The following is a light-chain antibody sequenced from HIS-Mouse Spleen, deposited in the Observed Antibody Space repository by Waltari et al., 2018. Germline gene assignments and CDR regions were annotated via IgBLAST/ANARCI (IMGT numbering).Light chain of an antibody. CDR3: QQSYSTPLT. J-gene: IGKJ4*01. V-gene: IGKV1-39*01. CDR1: QSISSY. CDR2: AAS. Sequence: DIQMTQSPSSLSASVGHRVTITCRASQSISSYLNWSQQKPGKAPKLLIYAASSLQSWVPSRFSGSGSGTDFTLTISSLQPEDFATYYCQQSYSTPLTFGGGTKVEIK.